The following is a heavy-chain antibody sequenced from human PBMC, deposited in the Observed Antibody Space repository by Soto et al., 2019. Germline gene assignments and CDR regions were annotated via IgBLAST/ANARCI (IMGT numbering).Heavy chain of an antibody. V-gene: IGHV4-31*03. CDR1: GGSISSGGYY. CDR2: IYYSGST. CDR3: ARLDLPYYLDY. Sequence: QVQLQESGPGLVKPSQTLSLTCTVSGGSISSGGYYWSWIRQHPGKGLEWIGYIYYSGSTYYNPSLKRRVTISVDTSKNQVSLKLNSVTAADTALYYCARLDLPYYLDYWGQGALVTVSS. D-gene: IGHD3-3*01. J-gene: IGHJ4*02.